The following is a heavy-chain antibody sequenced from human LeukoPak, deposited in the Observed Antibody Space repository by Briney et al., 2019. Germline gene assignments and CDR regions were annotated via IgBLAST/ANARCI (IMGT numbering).Heavy chain of an antibody. J-gene: IGHJ3*02. CDR3: ARGGYDHAFDI. V-gene: IGHV3-74*01. D-gene: IGHD2-15*01. CDR1: GFTFSSYW. CDR2: IGNDGSDT. Sequence: GRSLRLSCAASGFTFSSYWFHWVRQAPGKGLVWVSRIGNDGSDTIYADSVKGRFTISRDNAKSTLYLQMNSLKAEDTAVYYCARGGYDHAFDIWGQGTMVTVSS.